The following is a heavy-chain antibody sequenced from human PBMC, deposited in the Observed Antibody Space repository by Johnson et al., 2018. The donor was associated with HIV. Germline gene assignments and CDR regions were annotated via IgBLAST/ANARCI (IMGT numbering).Heavy chain of an antibody. D-gene: IGHD5-12*01. CDR2: IYSGGST. J-gene: IGHJ3*02. CDR1: GFTVSSNY. V-gene: IGHV3-66*01. CDR3: ARDGYSGYDDAFDI. Sequence: VQLVESGGGVVQPGRSLRLSCAAAGFTVSSNYMSWVRQAPGKGLEWVSVIYSGGSTYYADSVKGRFTISRDNSKNTLYLQMNSLRAEDTAVYYCARDGYSGYDDAFDIWGQGTMVTVSS.